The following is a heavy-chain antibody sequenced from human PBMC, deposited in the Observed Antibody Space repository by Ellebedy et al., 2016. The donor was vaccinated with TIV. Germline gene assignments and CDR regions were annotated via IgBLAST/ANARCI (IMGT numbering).Heavy chain of an antibody. J-gene: IGHJ2*01. CDR3: ARRVTTTIRANWYFDL. CDR1: GGSFSDYY. V-gene: IGHV4-34*01. D-gene: IGHD4-17*01. Sequence: GSLRLSCAVYGGSFSDYYWSWIRQPPGKGLEWIGEINHSGSTNYNPSLKSRVTISVDTSKNQFSLKLSYVTAADTAVFYCARRVTTTIRANWYFDLWGRGTLVTVSS. CDR2: INHSGST.